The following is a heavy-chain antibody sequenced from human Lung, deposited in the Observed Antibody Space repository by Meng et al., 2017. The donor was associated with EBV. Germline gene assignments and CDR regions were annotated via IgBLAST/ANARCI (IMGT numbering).Heavy chain of an antibody. CDR1: GGSISSGGYD. CDR2: IYYRGST. D-gene: IGHD3-16*01. V-gene: IGHV4-31*01. Sequence: RREPGHRLVKPSTTLSTTCTASGGSISSGGYDWSRIRQHPGKGLGWIGYIYYRGSTYYNPSLKSLVTISVDTSKNQFSLKLSSVTAADTAMYYCARRRGGIFDYWGQGTLVTVSS. CDR3: ARRRGGIFDY. J-gene: IGHJ4*02.